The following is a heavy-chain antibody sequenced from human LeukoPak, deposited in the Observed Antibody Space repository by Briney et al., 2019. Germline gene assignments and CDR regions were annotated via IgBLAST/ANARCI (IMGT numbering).Heavy chain of an antibody. D-gene: IGHD1-20*01. Sequence: SETLSLTCAVYGGSFSGYYWSWIRQPPGKGPEWIGEINHSGSTNYNPSLKSRVTISVDTSKNQFSLKLSSVTAADTAVYYCARVALTSSEYFQHWGQGTLVTVSS. CDR2: INHSGST. V-gene: IGHV4-34*01. CDR3: ARVALTSSEYFQH. CDR1: GGSFSGYY. J-gene: IGHJ1*01.